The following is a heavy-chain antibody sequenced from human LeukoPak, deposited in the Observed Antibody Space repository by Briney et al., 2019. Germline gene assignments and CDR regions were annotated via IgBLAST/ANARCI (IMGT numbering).Heavy chain of an antibody. CDR3: AKLSGAYGDSRDY. Sequence: GGSLRLSCAASGFTFSSYGMHWVRQAPGKGLEWVAFIRYDGSNKYYADSVKSRFTISRDYSKNTLYLQVNSLRPEDTAVYYCAKLSGAYGDSRDYWGQGTLVTVSS. J-gene: IGHJ4*02. CDR2: IRYDGSNK. D-gene: IGHD4-17*01. V-gene: IGHV3-30*02. CDR1: GFTFSSYG.